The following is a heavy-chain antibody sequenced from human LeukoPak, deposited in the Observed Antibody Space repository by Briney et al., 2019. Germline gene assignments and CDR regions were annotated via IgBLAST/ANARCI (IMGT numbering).Heavy chain of an antibody. Sequence: KPSETLTLTCTVSGGSLSGDYWNWIRQPPGRGLEWIGYIYYAGTTDYSPSLKSRVTISLDMSKNQFSLKLRSVTAADMAVYYCARTNAFGNRGQGTMVTVSS. CDR2: IYYAGTT. CDR3: ARTNAFGN. V-gene: IGHV4-59*01. CDR1: GGSLSGDY. J-gene: IGHJ3*02.